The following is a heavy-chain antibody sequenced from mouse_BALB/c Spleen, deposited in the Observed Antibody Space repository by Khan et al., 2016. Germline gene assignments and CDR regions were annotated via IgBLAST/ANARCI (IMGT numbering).Heavy chain of an antibody. V-gene: IGHV9-3-1*01. CDR2: INNYTGET. J-gene: IGHJ4*01. CDR3: ARYGNRIYALDY. Sequence: QIQLVQSGPELKKPGETVKISCKASGYTFTNYGMNWVKQAPGKGLKWMGWINNYTGETTYADDFKGGFAFYLETSASTAYLKINNLKHEDTATYFCARYGNRIYALDYWGQGTSVTVSS. CDR1: GYTFTNYG. D-gene: IGHD2-1*01.